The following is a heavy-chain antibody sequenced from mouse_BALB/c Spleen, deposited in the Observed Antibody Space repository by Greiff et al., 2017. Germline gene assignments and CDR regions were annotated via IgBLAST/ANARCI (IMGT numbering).Heavy chain of an antibody. CDR1: GYSFTGYY. J-gene: IGHJ4*01. Sequence: EVHLVESGPELVKPGASVKISCKASGYSFTGYYMHWVKQSHVKSLEWIGRINPYNGATSYNQNFKDKASLTVDKSSSTAYMELHSLTSEDSAVYYCARGLLDYAMDYWGQGTSVTVSS. D-gene: IGHD2-10*01. V-gene: IGHV1-31*01. CDR2: INPYNGAT. CDR3: ARGLLDYAMDY.